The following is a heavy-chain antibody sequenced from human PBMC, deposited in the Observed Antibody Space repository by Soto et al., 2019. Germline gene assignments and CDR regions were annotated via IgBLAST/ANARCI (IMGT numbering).Heavy chain of an antibody. CDR3: ARVSVAGYYDSSGPAMGAFDI. D-gene: IGHD3-22*01. CDR1: GGTFSSYA. Sequence: SVKVSCKASGGTFSSYAISWVRQAPGQGPEWMGGIIPIFGTANYAQKFQGRVTITADESTSTAYMELSSLRSEDTAVYYCARVSVAGYYDSSGPAMGAFDIWGQGTMVTVSS. CDR2: IIPIFGTA. V-gene: IGHV1-69*13. J-gene: IGHJ3*02.